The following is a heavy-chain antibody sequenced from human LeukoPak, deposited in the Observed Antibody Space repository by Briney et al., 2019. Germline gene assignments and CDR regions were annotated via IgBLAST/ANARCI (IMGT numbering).Heavy chain of an antibody. V-gene: IGHV4-59*05. D-gene: IGHD3-22*01. CDR1: GCSISSYH. J-gene: IGHJ4*02. CDR2: IYYSGGT. Sequence: SETLSFTCTVSGCSISSYHWSWLRPPPGQGLEWIGSIYYSGGTYSNPSLKSRATISVDTSKNAFSVELSSVSAADSAEYFCARRDDNRGYYYFDYWGQGTLVTVSS. CDR3: ARRDDNRGYYYFDY.